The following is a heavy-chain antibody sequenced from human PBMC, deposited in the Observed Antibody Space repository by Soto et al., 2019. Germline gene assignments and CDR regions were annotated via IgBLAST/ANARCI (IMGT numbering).Heavy chain of an antibody. CDR1: GYTFTSYG. CDR2: MQPSTGRT. D-gene: IGHD1-26*01. CDR3: ARGVSAGVDY. V-gene: IGHV1-8*02. Sequence: GASAKVSCKASGYTFTSYGISWVRQAPGQGLEWMGWMQPSTGRTGYAQKFQGRVTMTRDTSINTAYMELTTLTSDDTAFYYCARGVSAGVDYWGQGTLVTVSS. J-gene: IGHJ4*02.